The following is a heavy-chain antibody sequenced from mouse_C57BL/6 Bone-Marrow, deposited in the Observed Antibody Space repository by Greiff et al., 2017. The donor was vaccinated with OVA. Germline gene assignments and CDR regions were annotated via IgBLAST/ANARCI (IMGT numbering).Heavy chain of an antibody. CDR3: ASRYGSSYDY. Sequence: QVQLQQSGAELARPGASVKLSCKASGYTFTSYGISWVKQRTGQGLEWIGEIYPRSGNTYYNEKFKGKATLTADKSSSTAYMVLRSLTSEDSAVYFCASRYGSSYDYWGQGTTLTVSS. V-gene: IGHV1-81*01. CDR1: GYTFTSYG. J-gene: IGHJ2*01. D-gene: IGHD1-1*01. CDR2: IYPRSGNT.